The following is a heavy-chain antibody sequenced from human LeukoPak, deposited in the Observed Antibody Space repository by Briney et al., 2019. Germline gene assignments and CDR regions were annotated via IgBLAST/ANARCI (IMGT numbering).Heavy chain of an antibody. Sequence: ASVKVSCKASGYTFASYDINWVRQATGQGLEWMGWMNPNSGNTGYAQKFQGRVTMTRNTSISTAYMELSSLRSEDTAVYYCARVPYRSGGSCYSAETPFDYWGQGTLVTVSS. CDR1: GYTFASYD. CDR2: MNPNSGNT. CDR3: ARVPYRSGGSCYSAETPFDY. D-gene: IGHD2-15*01. V-gene: IGHV1-8*01. J-gene: IGHJ4*02.